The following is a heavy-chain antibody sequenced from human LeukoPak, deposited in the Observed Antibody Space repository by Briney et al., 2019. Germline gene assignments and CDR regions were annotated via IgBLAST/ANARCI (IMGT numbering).Heavy chain of an antibody. D-gene: IGHD6-13*01. V-gene: IGHV3-30*02. CDR3: AKDQEGSWYPYYFDY. CDR2: IRYGGSNK. J-gene: IGHJ4*02. Sequence: PGGSLRLSCAASGFTFSSYGMHWVRQAPGKGLEWVAFIRYGGSNKYYADSVKGRFTISRDNSKNTLYLQMNSLRAEDTAVYYCAKDQEGSWYPYYFDYWGQGTLVTVSS. CDR1: GFTFSSYG.